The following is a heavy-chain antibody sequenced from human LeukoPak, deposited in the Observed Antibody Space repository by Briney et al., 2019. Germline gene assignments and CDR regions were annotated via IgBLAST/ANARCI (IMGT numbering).Heavy chain of an antibody. J-gene: IGHJ4*02. CDR2: IYTSGST. V-gene: IGHV4-61*02. Sequence: PSQTLSLTCTVSGGSISSGSYYWSWIRQPVGKGLEWIGRIYTSGSTNYNPSLKSRVTISVDTSKNQFSLKLSSVTAADTAVYYCAREGMEDYYDSSGYYNWGQGTLVTVSS. CDR1: GGSISSGSYY. CDR3: AREGMEDYYDSSGYYN. D-gene: IGHD3-22*01.